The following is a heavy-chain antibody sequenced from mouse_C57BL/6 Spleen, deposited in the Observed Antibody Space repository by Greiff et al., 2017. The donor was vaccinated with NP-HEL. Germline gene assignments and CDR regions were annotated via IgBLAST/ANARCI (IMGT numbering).Heavy chain of an antibody. Sequence: VQRVESGAELVKPGASVKISCKASGYAFSSYWMNWVKQRPGKGLEWIGQIYPGDGDPNYNGKFKGKATLTADKSSSTAYMQLSSLTSEDSAVYFCAREYGYDDVDYWGQGTTLTVSS. CDR2: IYPGDGDP. V-gene: IGHV1-80*01. D-gene: IGHD2-2*01. CDR1: GYAFSSYW. CDR3: AREYGYDDVDY. J-gene: IGHJ2*01.